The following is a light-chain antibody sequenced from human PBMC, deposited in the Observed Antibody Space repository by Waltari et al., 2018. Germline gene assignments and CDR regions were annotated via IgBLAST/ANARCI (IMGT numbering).Light chain of an antibody. CDR3: AAWDDSLNGVV. J-gene: IGLJ2*01. V-gene: IGLV1-44*01. CDR2: SNN. CDR1: SPNIGSNP. Sequence: QYVLTQPPSASGTPGQRVTISCSGSSPNIGSNPVNWYQQPPGTAPKLLIYSNNQRPSGVPDRFSGSKSGTAASLAISGLQSEDEADYYCAAWDDSLNGVVFGGGTKLTVL.